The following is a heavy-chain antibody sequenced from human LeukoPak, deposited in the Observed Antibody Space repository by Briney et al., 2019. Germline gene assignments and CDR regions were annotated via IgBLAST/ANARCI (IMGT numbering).Heavy chain of an antibody. D-gene: IGHD2-2*01. CDR2: LTGSGGRT. J-gene: IGHJ4*02. V-gene: IGHV3-23*01. Sequence: GVTLRLSCAASGYTFSSYAMSWVRQAPGKGLEWVSALTGSGGRTYYADSVKGRHTISRDNSKNTLYLQMSSLRAEDTAVYYCAKQGPRLGYCSSTSCYFDYWGQGTLVTVSS. CDR1: GYTFSSYA. CDR3: AKQGPRLGYCSSTSCYFDY.